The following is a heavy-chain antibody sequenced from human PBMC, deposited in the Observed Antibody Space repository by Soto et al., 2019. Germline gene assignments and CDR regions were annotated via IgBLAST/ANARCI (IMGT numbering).Heavy chain of an antibody. CDR2: FDPEDGET. CDR3: ATELYYYDSSGGRGGAFDI. J-gene: IGHJ3*02. D-gene: IGHD3-22*01. Sequence: ASVKVSCKVSGYTLTELSMHWVRQAPGKGLEWMGGFDPEDGETIYAQKFQGRVTMTEDTSTDTAYMELSSLRSEDTAVYYCATELYYYDSSGGRGGAFDIWGKGTMVTVSS. CDR1: GYTLTELS. V-gene: IGHV1-24*01.